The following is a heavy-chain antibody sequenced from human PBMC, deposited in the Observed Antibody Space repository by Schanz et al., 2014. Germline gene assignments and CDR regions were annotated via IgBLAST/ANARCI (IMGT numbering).Heavy chain of an antibody. D-gene: IGHD4-17*01. V-gene: IGHV1-69*04. CDR3: ARDPYGKNSGDFDY. Sequence: QVQLVQSGAEVKKPGSSVKVSCKASGGTFSSNGISWVRQAPGQGLEWMGRVIPIRGTAHYAQKFQGRVTITADKSTSTAYMELSNLRSEDTAVYYCARDPYGKNSGDFDYWGQGTLVTVSS. CDR1: GGTFSSNG. CDR2: VIPIRGTA. J-gene: IGHJ4*02.